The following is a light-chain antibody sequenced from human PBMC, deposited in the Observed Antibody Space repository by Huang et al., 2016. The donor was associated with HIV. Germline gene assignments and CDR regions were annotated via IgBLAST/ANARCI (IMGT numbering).Light chain of an antibody. CDR2: GAS. Sequence: EIVMTQSPATLSVSPGERATLSCRASQTVNSNLAWYQHKPGQAPRLLIYGASTRATGVPARFSGSGSGTKFTLTISSLQSEDFAVYYCQQYNNWLAFGQGTKAEIK. CDR1: QTVNSN. V-gene: IGKV3-15*01. J-gene: IGKJ1*01. CDR3: QQYNNWLA.